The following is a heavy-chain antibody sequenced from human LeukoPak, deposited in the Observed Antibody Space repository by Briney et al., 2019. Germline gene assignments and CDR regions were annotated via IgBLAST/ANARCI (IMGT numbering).Heavy chain of an antibody. J-gene: IGHJ4*02. CDR2: IYHTGIT. Sequence: SGTLSLTCAVSGGSMYSSNWWSWVRQPPGKGLEWIGEIYHTGITNYNPSLKSRVTISADKSKNQFSLKLTSVTAADTAVYYCATFGDYFDYWGQGTLVTVSS. CDR3: ATFGDYFDY. CDR1: GGSMYSSNW. V-gene: IGHV4-4*02. D-gene: IGHD3-10*01.